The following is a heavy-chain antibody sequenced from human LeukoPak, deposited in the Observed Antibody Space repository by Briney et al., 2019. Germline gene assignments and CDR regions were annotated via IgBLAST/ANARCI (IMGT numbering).Heavy chain of an antibody. D-gene: IGHD1-26*01. V-gene: IGHV3-53*01. CDR1: GFSVSSNF. CDR2: IFSGGST. Sequence: QPGGSLRLSCAASGFSVSSNFMTWVRQAPGKGLEWVSVIFSGGSTYYADSVKGRFTISRDNSKNTLCLQMNSLRVEDTAIYYCARGRRWDLLVSLIDASDIWGQGTMVTVSS. CDR3: ARGRRWDLLVSLIDASDI. J-gene: IGHJ3*02.